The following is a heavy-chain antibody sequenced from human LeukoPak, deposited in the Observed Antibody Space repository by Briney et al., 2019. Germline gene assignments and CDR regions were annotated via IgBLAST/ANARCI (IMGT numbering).Heavy chain of an antibody. CDR2: IWYDGSNK. V-gene: IGHV3-33*01. D-gene: IGHD6-19*01. CDR1: GFTFSSYG. J-gene: IGHJ4*02. CDR3: ARDHGSGWYSDYFDY. Sequence: RSGGSLRLSCAASGFTFSSYGMHWVRQAAGKGLEWVAVIWYDGSNKYYADSVKGRFTISRDNSKNTLYLQMNSLRAEDTAVYYCARDHGSGWYSDYFDYWGQGTLVTVSS.